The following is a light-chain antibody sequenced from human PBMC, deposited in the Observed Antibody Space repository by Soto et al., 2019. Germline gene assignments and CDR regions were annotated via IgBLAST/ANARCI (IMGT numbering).Light chain of an antibody. CDR1: QSIDSY. CDR2: AAS. J-gene: IGKJ3*01. CDR3: QQSYITPWAFT. Sequence: DIQMTQSPSSLSASVGDRVTITCRASQSIDSYLNWYQQKPGKAPKLLIYAASSLQSGVPSRFSGSGSGTDFTLTISSLQPEDVATYYCQQSYITPWAFTFGHGTNVDIK. V-gene: IGKV1-39*01.